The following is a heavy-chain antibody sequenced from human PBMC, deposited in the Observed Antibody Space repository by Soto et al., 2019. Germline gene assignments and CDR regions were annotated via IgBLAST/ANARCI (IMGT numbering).Heavy chain of an antibody. Sequence: EVQLVESGGGLVQPGGSLRLSCAASGFTFSRYWMHWVRQAPGKGLVWVSRINSDGSSISYADSVKGRFTISRDNAKNTLYLQMNSLRAEDTAVYYCARDSGGYYEPLFDYWGQGTLVTVSS. CDR2: INSDGSSI. J-gene: IGHJ4*02. D-gene: IGHD3-22*01. V-gene: IGHV3-74*01. CDR1: GFTFSRYW. CDR3: ARDSGGYYEPLFDY.